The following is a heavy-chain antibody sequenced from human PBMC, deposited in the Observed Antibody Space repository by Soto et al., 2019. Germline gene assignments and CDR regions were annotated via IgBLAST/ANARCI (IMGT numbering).Heavy chain of an antibody. CDR3: ARDGLYCTYANCRGDAYDV. J-gene: IGHJ3*01. Sequence: EVQLVGSGGGLVQPGGSLRLSCVASGFTFRTYWMTWVRQAPGKGLEWVANIKQDGSEKYYVDSVRGRFAISRDNAKDSLYLQMNSLRVEDTAVYYCARDGLYCTYANCRGDAYDVWEQGTRVTVSS. D-gene: IGHD2-8*01. CDR2: IKQDGSEK. CDR1: GFTFRTYW. V-gene: IGHV3-7*04.